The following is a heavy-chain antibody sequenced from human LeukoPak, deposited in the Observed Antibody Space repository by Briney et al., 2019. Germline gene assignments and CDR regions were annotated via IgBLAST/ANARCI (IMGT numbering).Heavy chain of an antibody. D-gene: IGHD6-19*01. CDR1: GISFSSRA. J-gene: IGHJ4*02. CDR3: AKPLKPAVAAFDY. V-gene: IGHV3-23*01. Sequence: GGSLRISCESAGISFSSRAMSWVLQATGKKLDRLSAISGSGGSTYSADTVKGRFTISRDNSKNTLYLQMNSLRAEDTAVYYCAKPLKPAVAAFDYWGQGTLVTVSS. CDR2: ISGSGGST.